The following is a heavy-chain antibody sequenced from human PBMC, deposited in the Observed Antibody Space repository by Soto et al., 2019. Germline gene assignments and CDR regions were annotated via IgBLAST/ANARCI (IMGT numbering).Heavy chain of an antibody. CDR1: GYTFTSYG. CDR2: ISAYNGNT. Sequence: ASVKVSCKASGYTFTSYGISWVRQAPGQGLEWMGWISAYNGNTNYAQKLQGRVTMTTDTSTSTAYMELRSLRSDDTAVYYCARTTTMVRGVMIDYYGTDVWGQGTTVTVSS. D-gene: IGHD3-10*01. CDR3: ARTTTMVRGVMIDYYGTDV. V-gene: IGHV1-18*01. J-gene: IGHJ6*02.